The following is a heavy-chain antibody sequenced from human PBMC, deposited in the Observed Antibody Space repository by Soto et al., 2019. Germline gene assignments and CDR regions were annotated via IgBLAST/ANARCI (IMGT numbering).Heavy chain of an antibody. CDR2: IWYDGTQK. V-gene: IGHV3-33*06. CDR1: GFTFNTYS. Sequence: QVQLEESGGGVVQPGRSLRLSCEASGFTFNTYSMHWVRQPPGKGLEWLAAIWYDGTQKYYADSVKGRFIISRDNAGNSLHLQMESLRAEDTALYYCTKEKSAMYSGYDAFEIWGRGTMVTVSS. D-gene: IGHD5-12*01. J-gene: IGHJ3*02. CDR3: TKEKSAMYSGYDAFEI.